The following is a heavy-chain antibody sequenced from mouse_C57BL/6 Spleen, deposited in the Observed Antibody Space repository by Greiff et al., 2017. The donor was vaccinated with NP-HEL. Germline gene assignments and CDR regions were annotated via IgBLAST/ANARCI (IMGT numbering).Heavy chain of an antibody. J-gene: IGHJ1*03. V-gene: IGHV2-2*01. CDR3: ARGSDWYFDV. Sequence: VQVVESGPGLVQPSQSLSITCTVSGFSLTSYGVHWVRQSPGKGLEWLGVIWSGGSTDYNAAFISRLSISKDNSKSQVFFKMNSLQADDTAIYYCARGSDWYFDVWGTGTTVTVSS. CDR1: GFSLTSYG. CDR2: IWSGGST.